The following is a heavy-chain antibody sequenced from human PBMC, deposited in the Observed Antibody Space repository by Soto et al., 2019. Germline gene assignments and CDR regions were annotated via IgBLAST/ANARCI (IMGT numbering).Heavy chain of an antibody. Sequence: GGSLRLSCAASGFTFSNAWMNWVRQAPGKGLEWIARIKKRADGGTADHATPVKGSFTISSDDSKNKLYMHMNSVKTVDTSVYYCTKVYPYIADCRGQCYWGQGTLVTVSS. D-gene: IGHD2-15*01. CDR1: GFTFSNAW. J-gene: IGHJ4*02. CDR3: TKVYPYIADCRGQCY. CDR2: IKKRADGGTA. V-gene: IGHV3-15*01.